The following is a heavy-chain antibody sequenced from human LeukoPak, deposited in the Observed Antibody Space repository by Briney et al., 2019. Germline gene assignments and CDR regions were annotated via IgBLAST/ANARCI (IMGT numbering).Heavy chain of an antibody. CDR2: IYYSGST. V-gene: IGHV4-39*07. D-gene: IGHD6-6*01. CDR3: ARSPYSSSMGGFDY. J-gene: IGHJ4*02. Sequence: PSETLSLTCTVSGGSISSSSYYWGWIRQPPGKGLEWIGSIYYSGSTYYNPSLKSRVTISVDTSKNQFSLKLSSVTAADTAVYYCARSPYSSSMGGFDYWGQGTLVTVSS. CDR1: GGSISSSSYY.